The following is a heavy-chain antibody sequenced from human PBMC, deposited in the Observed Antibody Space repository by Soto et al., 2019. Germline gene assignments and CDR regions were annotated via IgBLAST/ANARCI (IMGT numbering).Heavy chain of an antibody. Sequence: QVQLQQWGAGLLKPSETLSLTCAVYGGSFSGYYWSWIRQPPGKGLEWIGEINHSGSTNYNPSLKSRVTISVDTSKNQFSLKLSSVTAADTAVYYGARRAAAGPHFDYWGQGTLVTVSS. CDR2: INHSGST. D-gene: IGHD6-13*01. V-gene: IGHV4-34*01. J-gene: IGHJ4*02. CDR3: ARRAAAGPHFDY. CDR1: GGSFSGYY.